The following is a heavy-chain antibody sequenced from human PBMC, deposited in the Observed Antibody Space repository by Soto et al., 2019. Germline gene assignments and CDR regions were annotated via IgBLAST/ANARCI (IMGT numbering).Heavy chain of an antibody. CDR1: GFTFSNYA. CDR3: ARTVSYGDY. CDR2: DASKA. J-gene: IGHJ4*02. V-gene: IGHV3-33*01. D-gene: IGHD1-26*01. Sequence: QVQLVESGGGVVQPGRSLRLSCAASGFTFSNYAMHWFRQAPGKGLEWVAVDASKAYYAESVKGRFTISRDNSKDTLYLQMNSLRGEDTAVYYCARTVSYGDYWGQGPLVTVSS.